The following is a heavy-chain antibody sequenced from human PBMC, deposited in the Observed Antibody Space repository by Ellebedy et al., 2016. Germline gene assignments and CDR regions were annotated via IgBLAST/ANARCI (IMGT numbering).Heavy chain of an antibody. CDR1: GFTFSGSA. J-gene: IGHJ4*02. CDR2: IRSKAKSYAT. D-gene: IGHD4-17*01. CDR3: TGLPDYGDDVYGY. V-gene: IGHV3-73*01. Sequence: GESLKISCAASGFTFSGSAVHWVRQASGKGLEWVGRIRSKAKSYATAHAASVKGRFTISRDDSKNMAYLQMNSLKTEDTAVYYCTGLPDYGDDVYGYWGQGTLVTVS.